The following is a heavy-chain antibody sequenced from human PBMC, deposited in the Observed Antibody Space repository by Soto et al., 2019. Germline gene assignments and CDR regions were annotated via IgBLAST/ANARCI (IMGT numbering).Heavy chain of an antibody. CDR1: GFTFCSYG. CDR2: IWYDGSNK. CDR3: ARDSHRKGIEETGY. V-gene: IGHV3-33*01. J-gene: IGHJ4*02. Sequence: QVQLVESGGGVVQPGRSLRLSCAASGFTFCSYGMHWVRQAPGKGLEWVAVIWYDGSNKYYADSVKGRFTISRDNSKNTLYLQMNSLRAEDTAVYYCARDSHRKGIEETGYWGQGTLVTVSS. D-gene: IGHD6-13*01.